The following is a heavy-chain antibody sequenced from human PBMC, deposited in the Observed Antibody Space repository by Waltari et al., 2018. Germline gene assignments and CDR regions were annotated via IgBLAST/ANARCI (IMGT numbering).Heavy chain of an antibody. J-gene: IGHJ4*02. Sequence: EVQLVESGGDLVQPGGSLRHSCAASGFTFSSYAMSWVRQAPGKGLEWVSAISGTGGSTYYADSVKGRFTISRDNSKNTLYLQMNSLRAEDAAVYYCATRGTYYKFDYWGQGSLVTVSS. CDR2: ISGTGGST. CDR3: ATRGTYYKFDY. CDR1: GFTFSSYA. D-gene: IGHD1-26*01. V-gene: IGHV3-23*04.